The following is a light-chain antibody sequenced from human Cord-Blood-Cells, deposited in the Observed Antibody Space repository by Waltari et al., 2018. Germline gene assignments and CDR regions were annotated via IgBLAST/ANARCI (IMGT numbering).Light chain of an antibody. CDR2: GAS. V-gene: IGKV3-20*01. J-gene: IGKJ3*01. Sequence: PGERATLSCRASQSVSSSYLAWYQQKPGQAPRLLIYGASSRATGIPDRFSGSGSGTDFTLTISRLEPEDFAVYYCQQYGSSPLTFGPGTKVDIK. CDR1: QSVSSSY. CDR3: QQYGSSPLT.